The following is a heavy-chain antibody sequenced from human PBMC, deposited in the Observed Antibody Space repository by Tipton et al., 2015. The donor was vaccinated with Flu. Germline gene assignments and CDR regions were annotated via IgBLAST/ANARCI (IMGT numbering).Heavy chain of an antibody. Sequence: QVQLVQSGAEVKKPGASVKVSCKASGYTFTSYDINWVRQAAGQGLEWMGWMNPNSGNTGYAQKFQGRVAMTRNTSISTAYMELSSLISEDTAVYYCASVRYFDWSSWDYGLDVWGQGTTVTVSS. D-gene: IGHD3-9*01. CDR1: GYTFTSYD. V-gene: IGHV1-8*01. CDR2: MNPNSGNT. CDR3: ASVRYFDWSSWDYGLDV. J-gene: IGHJ6*02.